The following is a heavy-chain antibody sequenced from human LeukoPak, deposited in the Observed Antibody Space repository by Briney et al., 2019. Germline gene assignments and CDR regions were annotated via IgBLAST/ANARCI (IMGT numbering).Heavy chain of an antibody. V-gene: IGHV1-2*02. CDR2: INPNSGGT. Sequence: GASVKVSCKASGYTFTGYYMHWVRQAPGQGLEWMGWINPNSGGTNYAQKFQGRVTMTRDTSISTAYMELSRLRSDDTAVYYCARRGSYGDLPDAFDIWGQGTMVTVSS. J-gene: IGHJ3*02. CDR3: ARRGSYGDLPDAFDI. CDR1: GYTFTGYY. D-gene: IGHD4-17*01.